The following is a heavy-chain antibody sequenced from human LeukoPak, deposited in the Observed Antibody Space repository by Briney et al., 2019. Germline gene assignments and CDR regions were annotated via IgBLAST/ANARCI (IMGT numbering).Heavy chain of an antibody. Sequence: GGSLRLSCAASGFTFSSFALSWVRQGPGKGLEWVSGISGSGGSTYYADSVKGRFTISRDNSSNRLYLQMHSLRAEDTAVYYCAKDKGSGTYPPYWGQGTLVTVSS. CDR1: GFTFSSFA. V-gene: IGHV3-23*01. CDR3: AKDKGSGTYPPY. D-gene: IGHD1-26*01. J-gene: IGHJ4*02. CDR2: ISGSGGST.